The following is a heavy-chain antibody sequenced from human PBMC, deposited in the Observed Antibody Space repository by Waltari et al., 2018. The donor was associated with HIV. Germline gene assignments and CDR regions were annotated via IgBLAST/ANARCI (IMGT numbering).Heavy chain of an antibody. Sequence: QVQLVQSGSELKKPGASVKVSCRASGYTFTTYAINWVRQAPGQGLEWMGWINTKTGNPTVAQYFTGRFVFSFDTSVSPAYLQINSLKAEDTSVYYCARGPGRSVDYWGQGTLVTVSS. D-gene: IGHD3-10*01. CDR2: INTKTGNP. CDR1: GYTFTTYA. V-gene: IGHV7-4-1*02. CDR3: ARGPGRSVDY. J-gene: IGHJ4*02.